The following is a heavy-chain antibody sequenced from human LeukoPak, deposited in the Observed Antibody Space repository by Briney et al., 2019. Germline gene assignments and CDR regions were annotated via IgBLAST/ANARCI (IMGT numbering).Heavy chain of an antibody. CDR3: ARDQWLVHPEGVDYYYGMDV. Sequence: GGSLRLSCADSGFTFSSYSMKWVRQAPGKGLEWVSSISSSSSYIYYADSVRGRFTISRDNAKNSLYLQMNSLRAEDTAVYYCARDQWLVHPEGVDYYYGMDVWGQGTTVTVSS. CDR2: ISSSSSYI. V-gene: IGHV3-21*01. CDR1: GFTFSSYS. D-gene: IGHD6-19*01. J-gene: IGHJ6*02.